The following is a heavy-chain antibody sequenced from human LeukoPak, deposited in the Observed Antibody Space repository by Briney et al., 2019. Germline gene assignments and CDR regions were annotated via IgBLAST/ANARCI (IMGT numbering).Heavy chain of an antibody. J-gene: IGHJ4*02. Sequence: PGGSLRLSCAASGFTVSNNYMSWVRQVPGKGLEWVSVIYSGGNTYYADSVKGRFTISRDNSKNTVSLQMNSLRADDTAVYYCAKGNGWYYFDYWGQGTLVTVSS. CDR3: AKGNGWYYFDY. V-gene: IGHV3-66*01. CDR1: GFTVSNNY. D-gene: IGHD6-19*01. CDR2: IYSGGNT.